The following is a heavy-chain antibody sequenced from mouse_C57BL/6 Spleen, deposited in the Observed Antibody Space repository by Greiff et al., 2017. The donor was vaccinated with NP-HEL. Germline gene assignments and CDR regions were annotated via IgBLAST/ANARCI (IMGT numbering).Heavy chain of an antibody. CDR1: GYTFTSYW. Sequence: VQLQQPGAELVMPGASVKLSCKASGYTFTSYWMHWVKQRPGQGLEWIGEIDPSDSYTNYNQKFKGKSTLTVDKSSSTAYMQLSSLTSEDSAVYYCARSGLLRYSYYFDYWGQGTTLTVSS. V-gene: IGHV1-69*01. CDR3: ARSGLLRYSYYFDY. J-gene: IGHJ2*01. D-gene: IGHD1-1*01. CDR2: IDPSDSYT.